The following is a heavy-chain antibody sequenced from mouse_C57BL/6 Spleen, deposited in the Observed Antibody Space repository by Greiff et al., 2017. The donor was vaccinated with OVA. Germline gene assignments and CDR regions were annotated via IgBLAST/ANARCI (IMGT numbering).Heavy chain of an antibody. J-gene: IGHJ2*01. CDR3: ARGRLLDY. CDR1: GFTFSDYG. Sequence: EVKVVESVGGLVKPGGSLKLSCAASGFTFSDYGMHWVRQAPEKGLEWVAYISSGSSTIYYADTVKGRFTISRDNAKNTLFLQMTSLRSEDTAMYYCARGRLLDYWGQGTTLTVSS. V-gene: IGHV5-17*01. D-gene: IGHD2-2*01. CDR2: ISSGSSTI.